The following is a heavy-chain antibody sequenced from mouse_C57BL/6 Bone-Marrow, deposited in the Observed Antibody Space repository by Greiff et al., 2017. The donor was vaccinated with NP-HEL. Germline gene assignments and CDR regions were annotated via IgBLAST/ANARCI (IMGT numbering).Heavy chain of an antibody. CDR2: IYPRSGNT. V-gene: IGHV1-81*01. CDR3: ARGRGNLPWFAY. Sequence: QVQLKQSGAELARPGASVKLSCKASGYTFTSYGISWVKQRTGQGLEWIGEIYPRSGNTYYNEKFKGKATLTADKSSSTAYMELRSLPSEDSAVYFCARGRGNLPWFAYWGQGTLVTVSA. CDR1: GYTFTSYG. D-gene: IGHD2-1*01. J-gene: IGHJ3*01.